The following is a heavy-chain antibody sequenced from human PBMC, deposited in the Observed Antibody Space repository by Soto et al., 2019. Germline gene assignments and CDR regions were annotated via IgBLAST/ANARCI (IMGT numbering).Heavy chain of an antibody. CDR3: ARGFNRGFPDNLVELDY. D-gene: IGHD2-2*01. CDR2: INPNSGGT. V-gene: IGHV1-2*04. Sequence: ASVKVSCKASGYTFTGYYMHWVRQAPGQGLEWMGWINPNSGGTNYAQKFQGWVTMTRDTSISTAYMELSSLRSEDTAVYYCARGFNRGFPDNLVELDYWGQGTLVTVS. CDR1: GYTFTGYY. J-gene: IGHJ4*02.